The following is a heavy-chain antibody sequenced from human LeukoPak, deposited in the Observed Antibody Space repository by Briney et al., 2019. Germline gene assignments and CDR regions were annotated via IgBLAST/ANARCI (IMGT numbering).Heavy chain of an antibody. CDR3: ARALTRYSTAWYGY. CDR2: LNPYSGGT. J-gene: IGHJ4*02. CDR1: GFTFKDYY. V-gene: IGHV1-2*02. D-gene: IGHD6-19*01. Sequence: EASVRVSCKTSGFTFKDYYIHRVRQAPGQGLEWMGWLNPYSGGTNYAQKFQGRVTLTRDTSITTAYMDLSSLTSDDTALYYCARALTRYSTAWYGYWGQGTLVTVSS.